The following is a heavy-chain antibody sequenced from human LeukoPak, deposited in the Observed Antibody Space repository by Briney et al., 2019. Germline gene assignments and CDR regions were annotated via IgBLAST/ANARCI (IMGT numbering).Heavy chain of an antibody. V-gene: IGHV1-2*02. D-gene: IGHD3-22*01. CDR2: INPNSGGT. CDR3: ARGPTMIVVVTEDP. Sequence: GASVKVSCKASGYTFTGYYMHWVRQAPGQGLEWMGWINPNSGGTNYAQKFQGRVTMTRDTSISTAYMELYRLRSDDTAVYYCARGPTMIVVVTEDPWGQGTLVTVPS. J-gene: IGHJ5*02. CDR1: GYTFTGYY.